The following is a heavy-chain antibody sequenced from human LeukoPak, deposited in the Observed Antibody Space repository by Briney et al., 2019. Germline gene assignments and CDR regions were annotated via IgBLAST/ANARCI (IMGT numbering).Heavy chain of an antibody. Sequence: PSETLSLTCTVSGGSISSSIYYWGWIRQPPGKGLEWIGSIYYSGSTYYNPSLKSRVTISVDTSKNQFSLKLSSVTAADTAVYYCARQYCSSTSCLFDYWGQGTLVTVSS. CDR3: ARQYCSSTSCLFDY. V-gene: IGHV4-39*01. J-gene: IGHJ4*02. CDR1: GGSISSSIYY. D-gene: IGHD2-2*01. CDR2: IYYSGST.